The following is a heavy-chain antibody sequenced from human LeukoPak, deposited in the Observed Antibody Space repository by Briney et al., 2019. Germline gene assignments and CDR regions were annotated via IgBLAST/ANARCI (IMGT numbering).Heavy chain of an antibody. J-gene: IGHJ4*02. CDR2: IKEDGRDK. CDR1: GFSFRSFW. Sequence: SGGSLRLSCAASGFSFRSFWMSWVRQAPGKGLEWVASIKEDGRDKYYVESVKGRFTISRENARNSLYLQMNSLRAEDTAVYYCARVLWFGGIYYFDYWGQGTLVTVSS. V-gene: IGHV3-7*04. D-gene: IGHD3-10*01. CDR3: ARVLWFGGIYYFDY.